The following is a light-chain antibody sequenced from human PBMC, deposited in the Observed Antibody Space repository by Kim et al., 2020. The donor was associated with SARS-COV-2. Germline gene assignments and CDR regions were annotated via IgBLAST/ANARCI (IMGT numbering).Light chain of an antibody. CDR2: DVT. CDR1: SSDVGGYNY. Sequence: QSALTQPRSVSGSPGQSVTISCTGTSSDVGGYNYVSWYQQHPGKAPNLMIYDVTKRPSGVPDRFSGSKSGNTASLTISGLQTEDEADYSCCSYAGSYTWVFGGGTKLTVL. CDR3: CSYAGSYTWV. V-gene: IGLV2-11*01. J-gene: IGLJ3*02.